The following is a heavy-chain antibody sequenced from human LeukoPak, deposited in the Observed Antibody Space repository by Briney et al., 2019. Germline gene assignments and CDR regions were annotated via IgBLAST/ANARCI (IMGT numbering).Heavy chain of an antibody. CDR1: GFTFSSYA. D-gene: IGHD3-9*01. Sequence: GGSLRLSCAASGFTFSSYAMHWVRQAPGKGLEWVAVISYDGSNKYYADSVKGRFTISRDNSKNTLYLQMNSLRAEDTAVYYCARDFGYDIREEYYFDYWGQGTLVTVSS. CDR3: ARDFGYDIREEYYFDY. J-gene: IGHJ4*02. V-gene: IGHV3-30*04. CDR2: ISYDGSNK.